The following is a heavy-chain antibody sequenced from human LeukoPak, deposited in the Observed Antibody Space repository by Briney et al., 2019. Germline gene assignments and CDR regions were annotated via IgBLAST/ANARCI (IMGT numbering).Heavy chain of an antibody. V-gene: IGHV5-51*01. J-gene: IGHJ4*02. D-gene: IGHD4-17*01. CDR1: GYSFTNYW. CDR2: IYPGDSDT. Sequence: GESLKISCKGSGYSFTNYWIVWVRQMPGKGLEWMGTIYPGDSDTRYSPSFQGQVTISADKSISTAYLQRGGLVASDTAMYFCARHTTGAGDDYWGQGTLVTVSS. CDR3: ARHTTGAGDDY.